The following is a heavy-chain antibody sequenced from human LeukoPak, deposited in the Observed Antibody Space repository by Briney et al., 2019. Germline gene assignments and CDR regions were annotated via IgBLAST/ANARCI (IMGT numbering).Heavy chain of an antibody. CDR2: INPNSGGT. D-gene: IGHD3-22*01. CDR3: ARDLYYYDSSGYYYNLPDY. Sequence: ASVKVSCKASGYTFTGYYMHWVRQAPGQGLEWMGWINPNSGGTNYAQKFQGRVTMTRDTSIGTAYMELSRLRSDDTAVYYCARDLYYYDSSGYYYNLPDYWGQGTLVTVSS. J-gene: IGHJ4*02. CDR1: GYTFTGYY. V-gene: IGHV1-2*02.